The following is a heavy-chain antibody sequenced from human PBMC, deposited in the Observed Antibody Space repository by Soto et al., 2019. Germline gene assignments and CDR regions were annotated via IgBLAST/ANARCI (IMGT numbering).Heavy chain of an antibody. CDR1: GFTFSSYA. CDR2: ISYDGSNK. Sequence: QVQLVESGGGVVQPGRSLRLSCAASGFTFSSYAMHWVRQAPGKGLEWVAVISYDGSNKYYADSVKGRFTISRDNSKNTLYLQMNSLRAEDTAVYYCARDPLWFGELFRGHWFDPWGQGTLVTVSS. CDR3: ARDPLWFGELFRGHWFDP. D-gene: IGHD3-10*01. V-gene: IGHV3-30-3*01. J-gene: IGHJ5*02.